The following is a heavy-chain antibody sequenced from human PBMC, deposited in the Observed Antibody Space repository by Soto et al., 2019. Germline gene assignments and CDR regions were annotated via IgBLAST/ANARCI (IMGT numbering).Heavy chain of an antibody. CDR2: IYSGGST. CDR1: GFTVSSNY. CDR3: ARGPISGSYDFDY. V-gene: IGHV3-66*01. J-gene: IGHJ4*02. D-gene: IGHD1-26*01. Sequence: GGSLRLSCAASGFTVSSNYMSWVRQAPGKGLEWVSVIYSGGSTYYADSVKGRFTISRDNSKNTLYLQMNSLRAEDTAVYYCARGPISGSYDFDYWGQGTLVTVSS.